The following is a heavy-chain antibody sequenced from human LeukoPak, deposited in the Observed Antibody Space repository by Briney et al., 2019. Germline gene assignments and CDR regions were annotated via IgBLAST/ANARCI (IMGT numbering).Heavy chain of an antibody. D-gene: IGHD5-24*01. CDR3: ARDWIGDGYNYYHYFDY. CDR2: ISSSGSTI. CDR1: GFTFSVSY. J-gene: IGHJ4*02. Sequence: PGGSLRLSCSASGFTFSVSYMSWIRQAPGKGLEWISYISSSGSTIYYADSVKGRFTISRDNAKNSLYLQTNRLRAEDTAVYYCARDWIGDGYNYYHYFDYWGQGTLVTVSS. V-gene: IGHV3-11*01.